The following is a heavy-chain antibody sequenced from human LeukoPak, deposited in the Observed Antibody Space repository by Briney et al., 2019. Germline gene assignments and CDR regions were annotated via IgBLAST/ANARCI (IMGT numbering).Heavy chain of an antibody. D-gene: IGHD6-13*01. CDR1: GFPFSSYT. CDR2: ISGSSRHK. V-gene: IGHV3-21*01. J-gene: IGHJ4*02. Sequence: GPLPLSCAASGFPFSSYTMNWFRQAPGKGLEWVSSISGSSRHKYYADSVKGRFTISRDNAKNSLYLQMNSLRAEDTAVYYCARTANFAAGYYIDYWGQGTLVTVSS. CDR3: ARTANFAAGYYIDY.